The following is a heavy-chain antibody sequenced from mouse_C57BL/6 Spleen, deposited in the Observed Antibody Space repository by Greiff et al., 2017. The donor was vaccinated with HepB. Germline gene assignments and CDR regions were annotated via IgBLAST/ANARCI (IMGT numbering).Heavy chain of an antibody. CDR2: IYPRDGST. J-gene: IGHJ2*01. D-gene: IGHD1-1*01. Sequence: VQLQQSGPELVKPGASVKLSCKASGYTFTSYDINWVKQRPGQGLEWIGWIYPRDGSTKYNEKFKGKATLTVDTSSSTAYMELHSLTSEDSAVYFCARKEFITTVVANFDCWGQGTTLTVSS. CDR3: ARKEFITTVVANFDC. CDR1: GYTFTSYD. V-gene: IGHV1-85*01.